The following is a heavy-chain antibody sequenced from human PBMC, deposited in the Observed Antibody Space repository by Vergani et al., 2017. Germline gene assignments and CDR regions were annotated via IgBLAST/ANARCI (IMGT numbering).Heavy chain of an antibody. V-gene: IGHV4-31*03. CDR1: AGSVSSGSNY. Sequence: QVQLQESGPGLVKPLQTLSLTCTVSAGSVSSGSNYWTWIRQHPGRGMEWIGYIFNSGSTDYNPSLKSRLSISIDTAQNQFSLKLSSVTAADTAVYYCARGPLTRGYYFYGLDVWGQGTTVTVSS. J-gene: IGHJ6*02. CDR2: IFNSGST. D-gene: IGHD1-14*01. CDR3: ARGPLTRGYYFYGLDV.